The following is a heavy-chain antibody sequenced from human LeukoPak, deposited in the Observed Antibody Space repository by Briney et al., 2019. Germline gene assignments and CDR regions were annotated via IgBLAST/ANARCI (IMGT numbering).Heavy chain of an antibody. CDR2: INPNSGDT. V-gene: IGHV1-2*02. Sequence: GASVKVSCKGSGYSFTCYYIHWVRQAPGQGLEWMGWINPNSGDTNYAQKFQGRVTMTRDTSISAAYMELNRLRSDDAAVYYCAKSPRGYIEFWGQGTLVTVSS. J-gene: IGHJ4*02. CDR1: GYSFTCYY. CDR3: AKSPRGYIEF. D-gene: IGHD5-12*01.